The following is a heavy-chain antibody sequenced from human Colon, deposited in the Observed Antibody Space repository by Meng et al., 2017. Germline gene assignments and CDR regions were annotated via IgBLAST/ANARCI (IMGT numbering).Heavy chain of an antibody. J-gene: IGHJ4*02. CDR1: GGTVSSAAYQ. D-gene: IGHD7-27*01. CDR3: ARDYWGSLDY. V-gene: IGHV4-61*08. CDR2: AANSFDPSP. Sequence: QVQLQESGPRLVMPSETLSLMCTVSGGTVSSAAYQWGWIRQPPGKGLEWIGYAANSFDPSPNYNPSLKSRVTISLDTPKNQFSLKLTSVTAADTAVYYCARDYWGSLDYWGQGILVTVSS.